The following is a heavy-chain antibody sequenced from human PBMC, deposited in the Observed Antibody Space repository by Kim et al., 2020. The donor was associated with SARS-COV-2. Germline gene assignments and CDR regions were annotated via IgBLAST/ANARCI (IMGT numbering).Heavy chain of an antibody. CDR2: INPYNGDT. D-gene: IGHD3-10*01. CDR3: ARRLTAVIPYYGMDV. CDR1: GYTFTGYG. J-gene: IGHJ6*02. V-gene: IGHV1-18*01. Sequence: ASVKVSCKASGYTFTGYGISWVRQAPGQGLEWMGWINPYNGDTYYAQKIQGRVTMTTDTSTGTAYMELRSLRFDDTAIYYCARRLTAVIPYYGMDVWGQGTTVTVSS.